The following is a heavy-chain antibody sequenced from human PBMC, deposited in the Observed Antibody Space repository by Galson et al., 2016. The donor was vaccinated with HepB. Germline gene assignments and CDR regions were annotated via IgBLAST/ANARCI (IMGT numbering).Heavy chain of an antibody. CDR1: RGRFTSYS. J-gene: IGHJ4*02. D-gene: IGHD1-14*01. Sequence: KVSCKASRGRFTSYSIAWVRQAPGEGLEWMGVIIPMINSPNYAQKFQGRVTITADRSTTTVSMELRSLKSDDTAIYYCARRNANTWRLDYWAQGTLVTVSS. CDR2: IIPMINSP. V-gene: IGHV1-69*06. CDR3: ARRNANTWRLDY.